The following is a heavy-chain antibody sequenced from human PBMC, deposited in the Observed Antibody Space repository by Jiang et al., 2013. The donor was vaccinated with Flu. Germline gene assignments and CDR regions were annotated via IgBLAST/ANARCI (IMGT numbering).Heavy chain of an antibody. CDR2: VIPIIDTP. Sequence: GAEVKKPGSSVKVSCKASGGTFSSYTFSWVRQAPGQGLEWMGKVIPIIDTPNYAQKFQGRLTITADKSTSTTYMELNSLTSEDAAVYYCARDVTAHNWFDPWGQGTLV. D-gene: IGHD5-18*01. J-gene: IGHJ5*02. CDR1: GGTFSSYT. V-gene: IGHV1-69*08. CDR3: ARDVTAHNWFDP.